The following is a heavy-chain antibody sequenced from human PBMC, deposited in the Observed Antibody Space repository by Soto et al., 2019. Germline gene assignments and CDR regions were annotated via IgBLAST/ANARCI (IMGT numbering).Heavy chain of an antibody. CDR3: GRDIAAADNSDY. D-gene: IGHD6-13*01. V-gene: IGHV4-59*12. Sequence: SDTLWLTCTVFRGSISSLFWSWFRQPPGKGLEWIGYIYYSGSTNYHPSLKSRVTISVDTSKNRFSLKLNSVTAADTAVYYWGRDIAAADNSDYWGQGTLVTV. CDR1: RGSISSLF. J-gene: IGHJ4*02. CDR2: IYYSGST.